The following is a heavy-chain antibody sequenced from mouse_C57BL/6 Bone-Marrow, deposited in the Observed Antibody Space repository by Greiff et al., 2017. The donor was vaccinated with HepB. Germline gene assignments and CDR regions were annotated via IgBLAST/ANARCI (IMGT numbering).Heavy chain of an antibody. CDR1: GYAFSSSW. CDR3: ASLITTVVAHFDY. V-gene: IGHV1-82*01. J-gene: IGHJ2*01. CDR2: IYPGDGDT. D-gene: IGHD1-1*01. Sequence: VKVVESGPELVKPGASVKISCKASGYAFSSSWMNWVKQRPGKGLEWIGRIYPGDGDTNYNGKFKGKATLTADKSSSTAYMQLSSLTSEDSAVYFCASLITTVVAHFDYWGQGTTLTVSS.